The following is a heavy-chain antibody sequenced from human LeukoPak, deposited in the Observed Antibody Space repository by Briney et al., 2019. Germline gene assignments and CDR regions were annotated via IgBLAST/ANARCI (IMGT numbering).Heavy chain of an antibody. CDR3: ARDRHYYYYYYMDV. CDR1: GFTFSSYG. Sequence: PRRSLRLSCAASGFTFSSYGMHWVRQAPGKGLEWVAVIRYDGSNKYYADSVKGRFTISRDNSKNTLYLQMNSLRAEDTAVYYCARDRHYYYYYYMDVWGKGTTVTVSS. CDR2: IRYDGSNK. J-gene: IGHJ6*03. V-gene: IGHV3-33*01.